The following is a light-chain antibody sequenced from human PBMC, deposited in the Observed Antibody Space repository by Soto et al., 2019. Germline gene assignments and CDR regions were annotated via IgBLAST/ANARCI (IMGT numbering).Light chain of an antibody. V-gene: IGKV3-15*01. J-gene: IGKJ1*01. CDR3: QQYNNWRT. Sequence: EIVMTQSPATLSVSRGERATLSCRASQSVSSNLAWYQQKPGQAPRLLIYGASTRATGIPARFSGSGSGTEFTLTISSLQSEDFAVYYCQQYNNWRTFGQGTKV. CDR1: QSVSSN. CDR2: GAS.